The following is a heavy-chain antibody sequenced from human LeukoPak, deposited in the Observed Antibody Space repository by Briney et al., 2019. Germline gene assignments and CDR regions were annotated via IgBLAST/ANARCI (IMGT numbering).Heavy chain of an antibody. J-gene: IGHJ5*02. Sequence: KPSETLSLTCTVSGGSISSYYWSWIRQPPGKGLEWIGYIYYGGSTNYNPSLKSRVTISVDTSKNQFSLKLSSVTAADTAVYYCARQYSYGSNWFDPWGQGTLVTVSS. D-gene: IGHD5-18*01. V-gene: IGHV4-59*01. CDR1: GGSISSYY. CDR3: ARQYSYGSNWFDP. CDR2: IYYGGST.